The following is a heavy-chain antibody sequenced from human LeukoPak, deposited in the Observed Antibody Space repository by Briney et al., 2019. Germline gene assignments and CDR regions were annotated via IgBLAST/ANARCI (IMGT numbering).Heavy chain of an antibody. J-gene: IGHJ5*02. CDR2: IIPMFGTT. CDR3: AGEVIVGATNWFDP. Sequence: SVKVSCKTSGYVFINYYIHWVRLAPGQGLEWMGGIIPMFGTTNYAQKVQGRVTITADDSTSTAYMELSSLRSEDTAVYYCAGEVIVGATNWFDPWGQGTLVTVSS. V-gene: IGHV1-69*13. CDR1: GYVFINYY. D-gene: IGHD1-26*01.